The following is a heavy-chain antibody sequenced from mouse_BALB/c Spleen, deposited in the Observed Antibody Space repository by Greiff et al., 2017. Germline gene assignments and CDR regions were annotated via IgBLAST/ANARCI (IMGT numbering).Heavy chain of an antibody. J-gene: IGHJ2*01. CDR2: ISYSGST. D-gene: IGHD2-4*01. CDR3: ERFYYDYDGTVPNDCFDY. Sequence: EVKLVESGPGLVKPSQSLSLTCTVTGYSITSDYAWNWLRQFPGNKLEWMGYISYSGSTSYNPSLKSRISITRDTSKNKFFLQWNSVTTEDTAAYYCERFYYDYDGTVPNDCFDYWGQGTTVTVSS. V-gene: IGHV3-2*02. CDR1: GYSITSDYA.